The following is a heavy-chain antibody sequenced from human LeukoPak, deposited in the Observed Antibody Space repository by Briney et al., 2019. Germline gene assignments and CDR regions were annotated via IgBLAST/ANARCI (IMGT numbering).Heavy chain of an antibody. CDR3: AGSAYGLAGWFDP. V-gene: IGHV4-34*01. Sequence: PSETLSLTCAVYGGSFSGYYWSWIRQPPGKGLEWIGEINHSGSTNYTPSLKSRVTISVDTSKNQFSLRLSSVTAADTAVYYCAGSAYGLAGWFDPWGQGTLVTVSS. CDR1: GGSFSGYY. J-gene: IGHJ5*02. CDR2: INHSGST. D-gene: IGHD1-26*01.